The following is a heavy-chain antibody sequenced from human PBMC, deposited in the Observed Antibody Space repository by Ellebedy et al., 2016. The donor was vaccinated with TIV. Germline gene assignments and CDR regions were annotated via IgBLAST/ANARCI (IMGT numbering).Heavy chain of an antibody. CDR3: ARGTFAPDY. D-gene: IGHD2/OR15-2a*01. V-gene: IGHV3-23*01. J-gene: IGHJ4*02. Sequence: GGSLRLSCTASGFTVTAHPMSWVRQAPGKGLEWVSSLTSDAKNTFYANSVKGRFTISRDSSKDILYLQLNSLTAEDTALYYCARGTFAPDYWGQGTLVTVSS. CDR2: LTSDAKNT. CDR1: GFTVTAHP.